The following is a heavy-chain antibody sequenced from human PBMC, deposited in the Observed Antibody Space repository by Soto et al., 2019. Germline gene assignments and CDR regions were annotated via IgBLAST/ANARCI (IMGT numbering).Heavy chain of an antibody. CDR2: IVNHGGTK. J-gene: IGHJ4*02. D-gene: IGHD1-1*01. CDR3: ARDDEYDDNGLDF. V-gene: IGHV3-33*02. CDR1: WGMCGGFG. Sequence: GGPNRLSSAAAWGMCGGFGRRWVRKTTGKGLEWVAVIVNHGGTKDYADSARGRFTISRDNSRNTLFLEMSSLRVEDTATYYCARDDEYDDNGLDFLGQGTLVTVSS.